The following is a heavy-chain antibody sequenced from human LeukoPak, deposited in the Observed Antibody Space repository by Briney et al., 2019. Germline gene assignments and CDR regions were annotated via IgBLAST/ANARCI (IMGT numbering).Heavy chain of an antibody. CDR3: ARGFGYYSFLLYFDS. CDR1: GDSITISY. D-gene: IGHD3-22*01. Sequence: SETLSLTCTVSGDSITISYWAWIRQPPGQGLEYIGYVSYLEPTYYNPSLKSRITMSLDASKNQFSVTFTSVTAADTAVYYCARGFGYYSFLLYFDSWGQGTLVTVSS. J-gene: IGHJ4*02. CDR2: VSYLEPT. V-gene: IGHV4-59*12.